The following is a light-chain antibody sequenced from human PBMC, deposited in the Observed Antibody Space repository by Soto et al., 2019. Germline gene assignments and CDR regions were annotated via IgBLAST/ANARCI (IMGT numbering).Light chain of an antibody. CDR2: NVN. J-gene: IGLJ2*01. Sequence: QSALIQPPSVSGSPGQAVNISCTGTSSDVGNYDYVSWYQQHPGTVPKPMIYNVNTQPLGVPDRFSGSKSGNTASMTISGLQTEDEADYFSCSYASSATVVFGGGTKLTVL. V-gene: IGLV2-11*01. CDR3: CSYASSATVV. CDR1: SSDVGNYDY.